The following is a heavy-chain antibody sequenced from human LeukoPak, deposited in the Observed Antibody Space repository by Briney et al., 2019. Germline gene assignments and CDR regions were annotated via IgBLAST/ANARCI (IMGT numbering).Heavy chain of an antibody. CDR1: GFTFSIYA. CDR3: AKDSGNRLYSYADL. J-gene: IGHJ5*02. CDR2: INYSDGKT. V-gene: IGHV3-23*01. D-gene: IGHD3-10*01. Sequence: PGGSLRLSCSGSGFTFSIYAMNWVRQAPGEGLEWVSGINYSDGKTSYADSVKGRFTISRDNSRNTLYLQMNSLRVEGTAVYYCAKDSGNRLYSYADLWGQGILVTVSS.